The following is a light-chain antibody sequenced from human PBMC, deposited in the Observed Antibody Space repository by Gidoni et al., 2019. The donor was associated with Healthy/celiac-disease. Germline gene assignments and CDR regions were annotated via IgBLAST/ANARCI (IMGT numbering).Light chain of an antibody. CDR3: QQSDSTPYT. J-gene: IGKJ2*01. Sequence: DIQMTQSPSSLSASVGDRVTITSRASQSIRSYLNWYQQKPGKAPKLLIYAASSLQSGVPSRFSGSGSGTDFTLTISSLQPEEFATYYCQQSDSTPYTFGQGTKLEIK. V-gene: IGKV1-39*01. CDR1: QSIRSY. CDR2: AAS.